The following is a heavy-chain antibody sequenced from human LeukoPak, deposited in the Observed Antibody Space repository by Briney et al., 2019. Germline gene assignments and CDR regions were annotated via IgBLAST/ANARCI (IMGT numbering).Heavy chain of an antibody. V-gene: IGHV4-39*07. J-gene: IGHJ5*02. CDR3: AREAGLYSSGWYSPLKKNNWFDP. CDR1: GGSISSSSYY. Sequence: PSETLSLTCTVSGGSISSSSYYWGWIRQPPGKGLEWIGSIYYSGSTYYNPSLKSRVTISVDTPKNQFSLKLSSVTAADTAVYYCAREAGLYSSGWYSPLKKNNWFDPWGQGTLVTVSS. D-gene: IGHD6-19*01. CDR2: IYYSGST.